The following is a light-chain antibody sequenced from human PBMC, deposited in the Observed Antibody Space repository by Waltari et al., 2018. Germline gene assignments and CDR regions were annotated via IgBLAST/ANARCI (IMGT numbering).Light chain of an antibody. J-gene: IGLJ1*01. CDR3: AAWDDSLNGFYV. V-gene: IGLV1-44*01. CDR2: NNN. CDR1: NSNIGSNT. Sequence: QSVLTQPPSVSGTPGQRVTISCSGSNSNIGSNTVHWFQQLPGTAPKFLIYNNNERPSGVPDRFSGSKSGTSASLAISGLQSEDEAHYYCAAWDDSLNGFYVFGTGTKVTVL.